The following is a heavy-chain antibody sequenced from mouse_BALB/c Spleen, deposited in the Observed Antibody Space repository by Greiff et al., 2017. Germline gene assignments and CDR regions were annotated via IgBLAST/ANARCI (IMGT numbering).Heavy chain of an antibody. CDR1: GYAFTNYL. J-gene: IGHJ2*01. V-gene: IGHV1-54*01. CDR3: ARSGYDYEGY. D-gene: IGHD2-4*01. Sequence: QVQLQQSGAELVRPGTSVKVSCKASGYAFTNYLIEWVKQRPGQGLEWIGVINPGSGGTNYNEKFKGKATLTADKSSSTAYMQLSSLTSDDSAVYFCARSGYDYEGYWGQGTTLTVSS. CDR2: INPGSGGT.